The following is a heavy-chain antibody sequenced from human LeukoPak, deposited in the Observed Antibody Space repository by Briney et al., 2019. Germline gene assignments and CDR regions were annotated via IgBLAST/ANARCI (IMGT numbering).Heavy chain of an antibody. CDR3: AKHSLGFGELFDYYYYGMDV. CDR1: GFTFSNAW. J-gene: IGHJ6*02. Sequence: GGSLRLSCAASGFTFSNAWMSWVRQAPGKGLEWVSAISGSGGSTYYADSVKGRFTISRDNSKNTLYLQMNSLRAEDTAVYYCAKHSLGFGELFDYYYYGMDVWGQGTTVTVSS. CDR2: ISGSGGST. D-gene: IGHD3-10*01. V-gene: IGHV3-23*01.